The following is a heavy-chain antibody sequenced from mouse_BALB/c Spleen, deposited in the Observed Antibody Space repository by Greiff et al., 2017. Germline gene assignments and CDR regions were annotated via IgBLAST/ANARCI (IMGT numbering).Heavy chain of an antibody. J-gene: IGHJ2*01. CDR3: AREGEKIYYYGSSFYFDY. D-gene: IGHD1-1*01. Sequence: EVHLVESGGGLVKPGGSLKLSCAASGFTFSDYYMYWVRQTPEKRLEWVATISDGGSYTYYPDSVKGRFTISRDNAKNNLYLQMSSLKSEDTAMYYCAREGEKIYYYGSSFYFDYWGQGTTLTVSS. CDR1: GFTFSDYY. V-gene: IGHV5-4*02. CDR2: ISDGGSYT.